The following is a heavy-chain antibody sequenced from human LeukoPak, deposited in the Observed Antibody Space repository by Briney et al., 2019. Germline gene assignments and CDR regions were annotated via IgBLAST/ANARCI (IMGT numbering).Heavy chain of an antibody. J-gene: IGHJ6*03. V-gene: IGHV4-61*02. CDR1: GGSISSGSYY. CDR3: ARCSSTSPRYYYYYMDV. Sequence: SETLSLTCTVSGGSISSGSYYWSWIRQPAGKGLEWIGRIYTSGSTNYNPSLKSRVTISVDTSKNQFSLKLSSVTAADTAVYYCARCSSTSPRYYYYYMDVWGKGTTVTISS. D-gene: IGHD2-2*01. CDR2: IYTSGST.